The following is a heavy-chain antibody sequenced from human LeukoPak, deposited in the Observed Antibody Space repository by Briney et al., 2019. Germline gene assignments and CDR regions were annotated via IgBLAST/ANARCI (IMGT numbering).Heavy chain of an antibody. Sequence: RPGGSLRLSCAASGFTLSSYSMNWVRQAPGKGLEWVSSISSSSSYIYYADSVKGRFTISRDNAKNSLYLQMNSLRAEDTAVYYCARKGGGYYYADAFDIWGQGTMVTVSS. D-gene: IGHD3-22*01. CDR2: ISSSSSYI. V-gene: IGHV3-21*01. J-gene: IGHJ3*02. CDR1: GFTLSSYS. CDR3: ARKGGGYYYADAFDI.